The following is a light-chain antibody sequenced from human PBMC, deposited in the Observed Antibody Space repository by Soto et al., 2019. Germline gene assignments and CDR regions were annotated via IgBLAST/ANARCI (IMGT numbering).Light chain of an antibody. Sequence: QSALTQPPSASGSPGQSVTISCTGTSSDVGGYNFVSWYQQHPGKAPKLMIYEVSKRPSGVPDRFSGSKSGSTASLTVSGLQAEDEAEYYCSSYAGSNDLHIIFGGGTKVTVL. CDR3: SSYAGSNDLHII. CDR2: EVS. CDR1: SSDVGGYNF. J-gene: IGLJ2*01. V-gene: IGLV2-8*01.